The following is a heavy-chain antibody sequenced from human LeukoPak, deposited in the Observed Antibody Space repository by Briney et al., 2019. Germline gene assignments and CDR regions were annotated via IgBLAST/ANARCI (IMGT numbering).Heavy chain of an antibody. V-gene: IGHV4-39*01. D-gene: IGHD3-10*01. Sequence: SETLSRTCTDSGGSISSSSYYWGWIRQPPGKGLEWIGSIYYSGSTYYNPSLKSRVTISVDTSKNQFSLKLSSVTAADTAVYYCARQDLYGSPLYFDYWGQGTLVTISS. CDR2: IYYSGST. J-gene: IGHJ4*02. CDR1: GGSISSSSYY. CDR3: ARQDLYGSPLYFDY.